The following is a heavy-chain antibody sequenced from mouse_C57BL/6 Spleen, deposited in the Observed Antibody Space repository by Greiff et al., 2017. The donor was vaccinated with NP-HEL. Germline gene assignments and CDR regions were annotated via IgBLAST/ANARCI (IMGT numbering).Heavy chain of an antibody. Sequence: VQLQESGAELVKPGASVKISCKASGYAFSSYWMNWVKQRPGKGLEWIGQIYPGDGDTNYNGKFKGKATLTADKSSSTAYMQLSSLTSEDSAVYFCAREGGGYYYGSSDYWGQGTTLTVSS. CDR2: IYPGDGDT. J-gene: IGHJ2*01. D-gene: IGHD1-1*01. CDR3: AREGGGYYYGSSDY. V-gene: IGHV1-80*01. CDR1: GYAFSSYW.